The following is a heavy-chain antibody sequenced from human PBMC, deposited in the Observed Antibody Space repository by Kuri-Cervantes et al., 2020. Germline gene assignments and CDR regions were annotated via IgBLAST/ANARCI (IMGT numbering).Heavy chain of an antibody. CDR2: ISWNSGSI. J-gene: IGHJ4*02. Sequence: SLKISCAASGFTFDDYAMHWVRQAPGKGLEWVSGISWNSGSIGYADSVKGRFTISRDNAKNSLYLQMNSLRDEDAAVYYCARDASVTTTHLFRYWGQGTLVTVSS. V-gene: IGHV3-9*01. D-gene: IGHD4-17*01. CDR1: GFTFDDYA. CDR3: ARDASVTTTHLFRY.